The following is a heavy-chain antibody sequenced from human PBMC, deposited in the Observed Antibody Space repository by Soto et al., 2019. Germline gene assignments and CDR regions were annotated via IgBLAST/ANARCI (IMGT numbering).Heavy chain of an antibody. Sequence: EVQLVESGGGLVQPGRSLRLSCAASGFTFDDYAMHWVRQPPGKGLEWVSGISGNSGSIGYADTVEVRFTISGDNAKNSLYLQMNSLSAEDTALYYGAKTYYYDSKGAFDIWGQGTMVTVSS. CDR3: AKTYYYDSKGAFDI. J-gene: IGHJ3*02. CDR2: ISGNSGSI. CDR1: GFTFDDYA. V-gene: IGHV3-9*01. D-gene: IGHD3-22*01.